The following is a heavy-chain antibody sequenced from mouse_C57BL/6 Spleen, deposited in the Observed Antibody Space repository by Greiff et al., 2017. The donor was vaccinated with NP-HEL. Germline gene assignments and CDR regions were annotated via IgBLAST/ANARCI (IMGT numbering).Heavy chain of an antibody. CDR2: INPNNGGT. J-gene: IGHJ2*01. CDR3: SRGDYYGSSYSFDY. Sequence: EVKLQESGPELVKPGASVKISCKASGYTFTDYYMNWVKQSHGKSLEWIGDINPNNGGTSYNQKFKGKATLTVDKSSSTAYMELRSLTSEDSAVYYCSRGDYYGSSYSFDYWGQGTTLTVSS. V-gene: IGHV1-26*01. D-gene: IGHD1-1*01. CDR1: GYTFTDYY.